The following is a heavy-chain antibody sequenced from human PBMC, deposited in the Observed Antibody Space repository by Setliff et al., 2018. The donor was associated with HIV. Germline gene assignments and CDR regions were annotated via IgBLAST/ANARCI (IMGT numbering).Heavy chain of an antibody. J-gene: IGHJ5*02. CDR1: GGSISRSSYY. CDR2: IYYSGTT. Sequence: SETLSLTCTVSGGSISRSSYYWGWIRQPPGKGLEWIASIYYSGTTFYNPSLKSRVTIFVDTSKNQFSLRLSSVTAADTAVYYCARHGSNWFGPWGRGTLVTVSS. D-gene: IGHD3-10*01. V-gene: IGHV4-39*01. CDR3: ARHGSNWFGP.